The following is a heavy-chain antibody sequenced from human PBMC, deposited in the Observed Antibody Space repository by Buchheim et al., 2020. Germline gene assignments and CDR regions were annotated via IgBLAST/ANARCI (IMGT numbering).Heavy chain of an antibody. CDR3: AGGTPRYYFDF. V-gene: IGHV4-31*03. CDR2: IYNSGST. CDR1: GDSMDRGGFY. J-gene: IGHJ4*02. Sequence: QVQLQESGPGLVKPSQTLSLTCTVSGDSMDRGGFYWNWIRPHPGMGLEFIGYIYNSGSTYFHSSLRRRVTTSADTSKNQSSLKLSSVTAADTAVYFCAGGTPRYYFDFWGQGTL.